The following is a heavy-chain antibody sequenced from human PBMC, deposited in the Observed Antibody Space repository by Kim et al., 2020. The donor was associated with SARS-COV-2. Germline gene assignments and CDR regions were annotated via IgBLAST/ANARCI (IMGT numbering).Heavy chain of an antibody. Sequence: SETLSLTCAVYVGSFSGYHWTWIRQSPGKGLEWIGEITHSGATNYSPSLKSRVAISVDTSKNQFSLKVKSVTAADTAVYFCARGRAGVVPSPVLGLGPYYEYYALDVWGQGTTVSVSS. J-gene: IGHJ6*02. D-gene: IGHD3-3*01. V-gene: IGHV4-34*01. CDR3: ARGRAGVVPSPVLGLGPYYEYYALDV. CDR2: ITHSGAT. CDR1: VGSFSGYH.